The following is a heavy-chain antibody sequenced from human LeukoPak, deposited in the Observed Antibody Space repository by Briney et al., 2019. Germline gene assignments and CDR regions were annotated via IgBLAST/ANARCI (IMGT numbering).Heavy chain of an antibody. J-gene: IGHJ5*02. D-gene: IGHD1-26*01. CDR1: GFTFSSYE. V-gene: IGHV3-48*03. CDR3: ARHPIVGPNH. CDR2: ISSSGSFI. Sequence: GGSPRLSCAASGFTFSSYEMNWVRQAPGKGLEWVSYISSSGSFIHYADSVKGRFTISRDNTKNSLYLQMNSLRAEDTAVYYCARHPIVGPNHWGQGTLVTVSS.